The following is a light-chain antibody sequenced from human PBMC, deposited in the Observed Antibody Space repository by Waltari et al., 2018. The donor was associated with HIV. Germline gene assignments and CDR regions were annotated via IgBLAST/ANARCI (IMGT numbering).Light chain of an antibody. V-gene: IGKV1-39*01. J-gene: IGKJ1*01. Sequence: DIQMTQSPSSLSASVGDRATITCRASQTIDRYLNWYQQKPGKAPKLLIFAASNLQSGVPSRFSGSGSGTDFTLTISSLQPEDFATYYCQQSYSTPPWTFGQGTKVEI. CDR1: QTIDRY. CDR3: QQSYSTPPWT. CDR2: AAS.